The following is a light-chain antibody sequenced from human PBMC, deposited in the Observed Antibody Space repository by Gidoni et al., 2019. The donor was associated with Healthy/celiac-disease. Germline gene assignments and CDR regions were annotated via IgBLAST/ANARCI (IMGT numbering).Light chain of an antibody. CDR2: EVS. CDR3: MQGIHLRT. V-gene: IGKV2-29*02. J-gene: IGKJ2*02. Sequence: DIVLTQTPLSLSVTPGQPASISCKSSQRLLHSYGKTYLYWYLQKPGQSPQLLIYEVSSRLSGVVDRFSGSGSGTDFTLKISRVEAEDVGVYYCMQGIHLRTFGQGTKLEIK. CDR1: QRLLHSYGKTY.